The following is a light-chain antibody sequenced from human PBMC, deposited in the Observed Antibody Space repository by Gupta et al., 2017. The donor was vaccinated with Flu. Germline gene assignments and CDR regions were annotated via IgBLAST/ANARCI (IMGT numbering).Light chain of an antibody. CDR3: SSYAGLSVL. V-gene: IGLV2-14*03. J-gene: IGLJ2*01. Sequence: QSALTPPASVSGSPGQSITIPCTGTSRDVGGNNYVSWYQQHTCKPPKLIIYDVSNRPSGVSSRVAGSKAGNTASLTISGLQTEDEADYYCSSYAGLSVLFGGGTEVTVL. CDR2: DVS. CDR1: SRDVGGNNY.